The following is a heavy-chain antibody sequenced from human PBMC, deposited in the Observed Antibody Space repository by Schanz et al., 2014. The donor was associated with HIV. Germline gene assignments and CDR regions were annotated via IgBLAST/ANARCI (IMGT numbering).Heavy chain of an antibody. J-gene: IGHJ6*02. Sequence: QVHLQQWGAGLLKPSETLSLTCAVYGGSFSGYYWSWIRQPPGKGLEWIGEINHSGSTNYSPSLKSRVTISVDASKRQFSLNLASVTAADTAVYFCARAAFSSEYYYGMDVWGQGTTVTVSS. V-gene: IGHV4-34*02. CDR3: ARAAFSSEYYYGMDV. D-gene: IGHD3-3*02. CDR2: INHSGST. CDR1: GGSFSGYY.